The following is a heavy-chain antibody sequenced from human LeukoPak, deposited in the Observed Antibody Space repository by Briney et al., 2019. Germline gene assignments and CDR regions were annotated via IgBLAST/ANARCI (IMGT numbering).Heavy chain of an antibody. V-gene: IGHV7-4-1*02. CDR1: GGTFTSYA. CDR2: INTNTGNP. J-gene: IGHJ4*02. Sequence: ASVKVSCKASGGTFTSYAISWVRQAPGQGLEWMGWINTNTGNPTYAQGFTGRFVFSLDTSISTAYLQISSLKAEDTAVYYCARGRIGAPPPADYWGQGTLVTVSS. D-gene: IGHD6-13*01. CDR3: ARGRIGAPPPADY.